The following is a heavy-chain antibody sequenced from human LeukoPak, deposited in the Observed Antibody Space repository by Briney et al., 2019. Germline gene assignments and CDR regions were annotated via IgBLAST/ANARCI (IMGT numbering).Heavy chain of an antibody. CDR1: GFIFSSYG. D-gene: IGHD5-12*01. CDR2: ISYDGSDK. CDR3: AKDRMGGYDYPGDY. V-gene: IGHV3-30*18. J-gene: IGHJ4*02. Sequence: GRSLRLSCAASGFIFSSYGLHWVRQTPGKGLEWVAVISYDGSDKYYADSVKGRFTISRDNSKNTLYLQMNSLRAEDTAVYYCAKDRMGGYDYPGDYWGQGTLVTVSS.